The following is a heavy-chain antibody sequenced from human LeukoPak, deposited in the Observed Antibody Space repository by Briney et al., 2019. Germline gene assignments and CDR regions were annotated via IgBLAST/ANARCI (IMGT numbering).Heavy chain of an antibody. CDR1: GGSFSGYY. J-gene: IGHJ4*02. CDR3: ARGHDYGGAWYYFDC. D-gene: IGHD4-23*01. Sequence: SETLSLTCAVYGGSFSGYYWSWIRQPPGKGLEWIGEINHSGSTNYNPSLKSRVTISVDTSKNQFSLKLSSVTAADTAVYYCARGHDYGGAWYYFDCWGQGTLVTVSS. CDR2: INHSGST. V-gene: IGHV4-34*01.